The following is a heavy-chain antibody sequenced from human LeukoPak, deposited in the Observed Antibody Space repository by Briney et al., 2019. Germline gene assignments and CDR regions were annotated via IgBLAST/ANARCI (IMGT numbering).Heavy chain of an antibody. J-gene: IGHJ4*02. CDR2: ISGSGSTI. D-gene: IGHD5-24*01. CDR3: ERSRWLQLGYFDC. V-gene: IGHV3-48*03. CDR1: GFTFSTYE. Sequence: PGGSLRLSCAASGFTFSTYEMNWVRQAPGKGLEWVSYISGSGSTIYYADSVKGRFTISRDNANNSLYLQMNSLRAEDTAVYYCERSRWLQLGYFDCWGQGILVTVSS.